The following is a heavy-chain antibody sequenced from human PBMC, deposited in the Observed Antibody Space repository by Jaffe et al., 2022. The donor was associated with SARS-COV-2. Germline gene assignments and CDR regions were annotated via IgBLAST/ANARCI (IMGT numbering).Heavy chain of an antibody. J-gene: IGHJ6*02. V-gene: IGHV3-74*01. Sequence: EVQLVESGGGLVQPGGSLRLSCAASGFTFSSYWMHWVRQAPGKGLVWVSRINSDGSSTSYADSVKGRFTISRDNAKNTLYLQMNSLRAEDTAVYYCARDVPPTGYYYYYGMDVWGQGTTVTVSS. D-gene: IGHD6-6*01. CDR1: GFTFSSYW. CDR2: INSDGSST. CDR3: ARDVPPTGYYYYYGMDV.